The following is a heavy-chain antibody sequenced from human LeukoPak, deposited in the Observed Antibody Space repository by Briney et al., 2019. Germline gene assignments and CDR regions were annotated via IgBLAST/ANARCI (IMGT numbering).Heavy chain of an antibody. CDR1: GFSFDDYA. CDR2: ISWNSGST. CDR3: AKDISQCSGGSCYYFDY. J-gene: IGHJ4*02. D-gene: IGHD2-15*01. Sequence: GGSLRLSCATSGFSFDDYAMHWVRQAPGKGLEWVSGISWNSGSTGYADSVKGRFTISRDNAKNSLYLQMNSLRAEDTALYYCAKDISQCSGGSCYYFDYWGQGILVTVSS. V-gene: IGHV3-9*01.